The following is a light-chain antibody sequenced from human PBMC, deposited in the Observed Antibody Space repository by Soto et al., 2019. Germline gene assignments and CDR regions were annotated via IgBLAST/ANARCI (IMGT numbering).Light chain of an antibody. CDR2: AAS. CDR3: QQYNNWPPYT. Sequence: DIQMTQSPSSVSASVGDRVTITCRASQGISRWLAWYQKKPGRAPKLLIYAASSLQSGVPVRFSGSGSGTEFTLTISSLQSEDFAVYYCQQYNNWPPYTFGQGTKVDIK. J-gene: IGKJ2*01. V-gene: IGKV1-12*01. CDR1: QGISRW.